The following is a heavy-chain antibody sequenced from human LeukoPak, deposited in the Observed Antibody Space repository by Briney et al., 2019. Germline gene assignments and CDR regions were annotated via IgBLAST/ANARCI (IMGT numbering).Heavy chain of an antibody. CDR3: ARLRKDTAMVYYFDY. J-gene: IGHJ4*02. D-gene: IGHD5-18*01. CDR1: GGSISSYY. CDR2: IYYSGST. V-gene: IGHV4-59*08. Sequence: NPSETLSLTCTVSGGSISSYYWSWIRQPPGKALEWIGYIYYSGSTNYNPSLKSRVTISVDTSKNQFSLKLSSVTAADTAVYYCARLRKDTAMVYYFDYWGQGTLVTVSS.